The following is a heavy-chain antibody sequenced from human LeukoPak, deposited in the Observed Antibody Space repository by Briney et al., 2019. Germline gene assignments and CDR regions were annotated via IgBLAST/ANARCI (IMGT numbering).Heavy chain of an antibody. CDR1: GFTFNSYT. CDR2: ISSGGNHI. V-gene: IGHV3-21*01. J-gene: IGHJ4*02. D-gene: IGHD2-15*01. Sequence: GGSLRLSCAASGFTFNSYTINWVRQAPGKGLQWVSSISSGGNHIYYADSVQGRFTISRDNAKNSLYLQMDGLTGEDTAVYYCARGGMLPLDFWGQGTLVTVSS. CDR3: ARGGMLPLDF.